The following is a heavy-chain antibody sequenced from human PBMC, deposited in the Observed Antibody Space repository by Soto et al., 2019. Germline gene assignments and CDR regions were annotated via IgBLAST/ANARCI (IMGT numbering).Heavy chain of an antibody. CDR1: GFTFSNYG. CDR2: ISGSGADT. D-gene: IGHD3-22*01. CDR3: VKDDGGYPSTAPH. J-gene: IGHJ4*02. Sequence: EVQLLESGGGLVQPGGSLRLSCAASGFTFSNYGMSWVRQAPGKGLEWVSAISGSGADTNYADSVKGRFTISRDNSKITLFLQMNSLGVEDTAVYFCVKDDGGYPSTAPHWGQGTLVTVSS. V-gene: IGHV3-23*01.